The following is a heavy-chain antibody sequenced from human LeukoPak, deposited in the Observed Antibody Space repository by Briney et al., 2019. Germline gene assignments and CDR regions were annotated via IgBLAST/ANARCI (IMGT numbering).Heavy chain of an antibody. V-gene: IGHV3-30*04. CDR1: GFTFIDYT. Sequence: GGSLRLSCATSGFTFIDYTMHWVRLAPGEGPEWVALVSSDGSDKQYAASVKGRFTISRDDSKNTVYLDMNPLKDEDTAVYYCARAHSASWYAAYWGHGTRVTASS. CDR2: VSSDGSDK. D-gene: IGHD6-13*01. CDR3: ARAHSASWYAAY. J-gene: IGHJ4*03.